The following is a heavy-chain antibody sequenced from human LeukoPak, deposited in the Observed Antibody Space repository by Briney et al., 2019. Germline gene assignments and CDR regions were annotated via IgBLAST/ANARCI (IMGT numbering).Heavy chain of an antibody. V-gene: IGHV1-58*02. J-gene: IGHJ3*02. CDR1: GFTFTSSA. Sequence: SVKVSCKASGFTFTSSAMQWVRQARRQRLEWIGWIVVGSGNTNYAQKFQERVTITRDMSTSTAYMELSSLRSEDTAVYYCAAARNGVLRFLEWSDDAFDIWGQGTMVTVSS. CDR2: IVVGSGNT. CDR3: AAARNGVLRFLEWSDDAFDI. D-gene: IGHD3-3*01.